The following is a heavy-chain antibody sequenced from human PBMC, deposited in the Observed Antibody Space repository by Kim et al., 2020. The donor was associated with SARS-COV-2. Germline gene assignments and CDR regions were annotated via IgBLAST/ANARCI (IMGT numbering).Heavy chain of an antibody. CDR3: ARVPGIAAAGGAQSYYYGMDV. J-gene: IGHJ6*02. CDR2: IDPSDSYT. CDR1: GYSFTSYW. Sequence: GESLKISCKGSGYSFTSYWISWVHQMPGKGLEWMGRIDPSDSYTNYSPSFQGHVTISADKSISTAYLQWSSLKASDTAMYYCARVPGIAAAGGAQSYYYGMDVWGQGTTVTVSS. V-gene: IGHV5-10-1*01. D-gene: IGHD6-13*01.